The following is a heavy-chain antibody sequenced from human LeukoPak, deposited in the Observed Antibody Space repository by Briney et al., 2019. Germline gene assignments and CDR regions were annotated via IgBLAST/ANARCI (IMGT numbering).Heavy chain of an antibody. Sequence: GGSLRLSCAASGFTFSDYWIHWVRQAPGKGLVWVSRINTDGSITNYADSVRGRFSISRDNAKNTLYLQMSSLGAEDTAVYYCVGRYCSSSSCPYYFDYWGQGTLVTVSS. J-gene: IGHJ4*02. V-gene: IGHV3-74*01. CDR2: INTDGSIT. D-gene: IGHD2-2*01. CDR1: GFTFSDYW. CDR3: VGRYCSSSSCPYYFDY.